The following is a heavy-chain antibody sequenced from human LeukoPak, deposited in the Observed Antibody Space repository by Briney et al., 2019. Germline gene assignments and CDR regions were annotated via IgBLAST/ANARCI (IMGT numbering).Heavy chain of an antibody. J-gene: IGHJ4*02. D-gene: IGHD6-19*01. Sequence: SQALSLTCTVSGGSISSGDYYWSWIRQPPGKGLEWIGYIYYSGSTYYNPSLKSRVTISVDTSKNQFSLKLSSVTAADTAVYYCAREIASGWYPYYFDYRGQGTLVTVSS. CDR1: GGSISSGDYY. CDR2: IYYSGST. CDR3: AREIASGWYPYYFDY. V-gene: IGHV4-30-4*01.